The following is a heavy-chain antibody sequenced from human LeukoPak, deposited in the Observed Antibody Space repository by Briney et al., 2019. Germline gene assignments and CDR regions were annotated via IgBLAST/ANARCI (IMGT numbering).Heavy chain of an antibody. V-gene: IGHV4-39*01. CDR2: IYYSGSP. Sequence: SETLSLTCIVSGGSTSSSSYYWGWIRQPPGKGLEWIGSIYYSGSPYYNPSLKSRVTISVDTSKNQFSLKLSSVTAADTAVYYCARQSSSWYYFDYWGQGTLVTVSS. CDR3: ARQSSSWYYFDY. J-gene: IGHJ4*02. D-gene: IGHD6-13*01. CDR1: GGSTSSSSYY.